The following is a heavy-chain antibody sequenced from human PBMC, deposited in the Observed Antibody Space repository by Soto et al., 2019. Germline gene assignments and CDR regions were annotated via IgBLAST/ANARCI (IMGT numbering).Heavy chain of an antibody. CDR3: ASPPHDYYANWLDP. Sequence: SETLSLTCTVSGGSIGTGSYYWGWIRQPPGKGLEWLGYIYYSGSTYYNPSLKSRVTISVDTSKNQFSLKLSSVTAADTAVYYCASPPHDYYANWLDPWGQGTLVTVSS. CDR2: IYYSGST. V-gene: IGHV4-30-4*01. CDR1: GGSIGTGSYY. D-gene: IGHD3-10*01. J-gene: IGHJ5*02.